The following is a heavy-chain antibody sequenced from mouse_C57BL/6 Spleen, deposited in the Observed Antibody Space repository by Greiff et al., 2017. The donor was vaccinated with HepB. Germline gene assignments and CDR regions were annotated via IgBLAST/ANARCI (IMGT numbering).Heavy chain of an antibody. CDR1: GYTFPDYY. Sequence: EVQLQQSGLVLVKPGASVKMSCKASGYTFPDYYMNWVKQSHGKSLEWIGVINPYNGGTSYNQKFKGKATLTVDKSSSTAYMELNSLTSEDSAVYYGARCGVTTVFDYWGQGTTLTVAS. V-gene: IGHV1-19*01. CDR2: INPYNGGT. J-gene: IGHJ2*01. D-gene: IGHD2-2*01. CDR3: ARCGVTTVFDY.